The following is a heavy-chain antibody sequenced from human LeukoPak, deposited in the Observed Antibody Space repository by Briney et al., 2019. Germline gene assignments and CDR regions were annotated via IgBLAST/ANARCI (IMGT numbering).Heavy chain of an antibody. CDR2: ISVSGGSP. CDR3: AKGLREYDFWSGYAT. CDR1: GFTFSSYA. V-gene: IGHV3-23*01. D-gene: IGHD3-3*01. Sequence: GGSLRLSCAASGFTFSSYAMMWVRQAPGEGLDWVSTISVSGGSPNYADSVKGRFTISRDNSKNTLFLQMNSLRAEDTALYYCAKGLREYDFWSGYATWGQGTLVTVSS. J-gene: IGHJ5*02.